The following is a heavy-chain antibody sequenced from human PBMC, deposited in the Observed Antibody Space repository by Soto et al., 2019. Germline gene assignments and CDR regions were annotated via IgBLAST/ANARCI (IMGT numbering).Heavy chain of an antibody. J-gene: IGHJ4*02. CDR1: GYTFTGYY. CDR2: INPNSGGT. D-gene: IGHD2-15*01. Sequence: ASVKVSCKASGYTFTGYYMHWVRQAPGQGLEWMGWINPNSGGTNYAQKFQGWVTMTRDTSISTAYMELSRLRSDDTAVYYCARGYCSGGSCPNFDCWGQGTLVTVSS. V-gene: IGHV1-2*04. CDR3: ARGYCSGGSCPNFDC.